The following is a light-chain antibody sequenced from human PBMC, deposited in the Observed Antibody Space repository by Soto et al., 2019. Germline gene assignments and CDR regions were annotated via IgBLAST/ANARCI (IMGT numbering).Light chain of an antibody. V-gene: IGKV1-33*01. J-gene: IGKJ5*01. CDR3: QQYENIPT. CDR2: DAS. Sequence: DIQLTQSPSSLSASVGDRVTITCQASQSITYWLAWYQQKPGRAPELLIYDASNLEAGVPSRFRGSGSGTDFTFTISRLQPEDIASYYCQQYENIPTFGQGTRLEIK. CDR1: QSITYW.